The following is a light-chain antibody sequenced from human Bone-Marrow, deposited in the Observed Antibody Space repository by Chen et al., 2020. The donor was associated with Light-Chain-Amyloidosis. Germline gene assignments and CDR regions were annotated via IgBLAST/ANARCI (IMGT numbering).Light chain of an antibody. V-gene: IGLV7-43*01. CDR1: IGAVTSDNY. J-gene: IGLJ2*01. CDR3: LLYLHTTRV. Sequence: QTVVTQEPSVTVSPVGTAPPPCPSSIGAVTSDNYPNWPQQKPGQPPRSLIFSASIKPSWTPERCSGSLLGGKAALTLSDVQPEDEADYYCLLYLHTTRVFGGGTRLTVL. CDR2: SAS.